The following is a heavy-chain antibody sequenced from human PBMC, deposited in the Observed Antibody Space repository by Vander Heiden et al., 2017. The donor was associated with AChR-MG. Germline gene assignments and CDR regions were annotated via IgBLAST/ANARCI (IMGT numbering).Heavy chain of an antibody. Sequence: QVQLVASGGGVVQPGMSLRLSCAASGFTIRSIARHWVRQAPGKGLEWVAVISYDGSNKYYADSVKGRFTISRDNTKNTLYLQMNSLRAEDTAVYYCARPPGGLRLWPTSGYFDYWGQGTLVTVSS. CDR1: GFTIRSIA. D-gene: IGHD5-12*01. J-gene: IGHJ4*02. CDR3: ARPPGGLRLWPTSGYFDY. V-gene: IGHV3-30-3*01. CDR2: ISYDGSNK.